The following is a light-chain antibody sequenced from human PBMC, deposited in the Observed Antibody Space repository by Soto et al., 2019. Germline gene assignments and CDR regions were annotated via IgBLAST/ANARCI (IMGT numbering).Light chain of an antibody. CDR1: QSVSNN. V-gene: IGKV3D-15*01. CDR2: GAS. Sequence: EIVMTQSPATLSVTPGERATLSCRASQSVSNNLAWYQQKPGQAPRLLIHGASTRATGIPARFSGSGSGTEFTLTISGLQSEDSAVYFCQQYNNWPFSFGQGTLLEVK. CDR3: QQYNNWPFS. J-gene: IGKJ5*01.